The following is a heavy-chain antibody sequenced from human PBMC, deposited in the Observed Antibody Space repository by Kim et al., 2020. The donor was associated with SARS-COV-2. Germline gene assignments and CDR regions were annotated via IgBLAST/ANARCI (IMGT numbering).Heavy chain of an antibody. V-gene: IGHV3-21*01. CDR3: ARDPKNDIVATILYTGVDL. CDR2: ISSSSSYI. D-gene: IGHD5-12*01. CDR1: GFTFSSYS. Sequence: GGSLRLSCAASGFTFSSYSMNWVRQAPGKGLEWVSSISSSSSYIYYADSVKGRFTISRDNAKNSLYLQMNSLRAEDTAVYYCARDPKNDIVATILYTGVDLWGRSTLVTVSS. J-gene: IGHJ2*01.